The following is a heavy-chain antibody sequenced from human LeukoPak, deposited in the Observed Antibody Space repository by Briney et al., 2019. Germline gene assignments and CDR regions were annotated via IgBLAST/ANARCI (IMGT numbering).Heavy chain of an antibody. CDR2: IGPYNGNT. V-gene: IGHV1-18*01. CDR1: GYAFTGFD. CDR3: ARVHTVFDY. D-gene: IGHD1-1*01. J-gene: IGHJ4*02. Sequence: GASVKVSCKASGYAFTGFDLNWVRQAPGQGLEWMGLIGPYNGNTNYAQKFQGRVTMTTDTSTNMAYMELTSLTSDDTAVYYCARVHTVFDYWGQGTLVTVSS.